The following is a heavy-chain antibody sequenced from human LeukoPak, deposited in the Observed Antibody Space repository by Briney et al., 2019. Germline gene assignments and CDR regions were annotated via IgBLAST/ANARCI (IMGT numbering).Heavy chain of an antibody. CDR2: INHSGST. D-gene: IGHD6-19*01. CDR3: ARAWRIAVAGRLDY. Sequence: SETLSLTCAVYGGSSSGYYWSWIRQPPGKGLEWIGEINHSGSTNYNPSLKSRVTISVDTSKNQFSLKLSSVTAADTAVYYCARAWRIAVAGRLDYWGQGTLVTVSS. CDR1: GGSSSGYY. J-gene: IGHJ4*02. V-gene: IGHV4-34*01.